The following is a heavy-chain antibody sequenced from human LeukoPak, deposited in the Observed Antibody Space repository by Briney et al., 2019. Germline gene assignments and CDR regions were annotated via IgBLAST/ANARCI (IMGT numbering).Heavy chain of an antibody. V-gene: IGHV3-7*03. Sequence: GGSLRLSCAASGFTFSSYWMSWVRQAPGKGLEWVANINQDGSEKNYVDSVKGRFTISRDNAKTSFYLQMNSLRAEDTAVYYCARDTGAFDYWGQGTLVTVSS. CDR2: INQDGSEK. CDR1: GFTFSSYW. CDR3: ARDTGAFDY. J-gene: IGHJ4*02.